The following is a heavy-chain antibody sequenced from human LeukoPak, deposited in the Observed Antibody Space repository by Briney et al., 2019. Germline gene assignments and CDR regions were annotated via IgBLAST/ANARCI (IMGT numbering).Heavy chain of an antibody. CDR2: ISGSGAST. J-gene: IGHJ5*02. Sequence: GGSLRLSCAASGFTFSSYAMSWVRQAPGKGLEWLSAISGSGASTYYADSVRGRFTISRDNSKSTLYLQMNSLRADDTAVYYCTKEDPRFDPWGQGTLVTVSS. V-gene: IGHV3-23*01. CDR3: TKEDPRFDP. CDR1: GFTFSSYA.